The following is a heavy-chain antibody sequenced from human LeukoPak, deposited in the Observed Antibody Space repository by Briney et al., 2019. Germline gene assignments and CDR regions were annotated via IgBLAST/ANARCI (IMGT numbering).Heavy chain of an antibody. J-gene: IGHJ5*02. D-gene: IGHD3-10*01. CDR2: INHSGST. CDR3: ARDWLGSGAFSPFDP. Sequence: SETLSLTCAVYGGSFSGYYWSWIRQPPGKGLEWIGEINHSGSTNYNPSLKSRVTISVDTSKNQFSLKLRSVTAADTAVYYCARDWLGSGAFSPFDPWGQGTLVTVSS. CDR1: GGSFSGYY. V-gene: IGHV4-34*01.